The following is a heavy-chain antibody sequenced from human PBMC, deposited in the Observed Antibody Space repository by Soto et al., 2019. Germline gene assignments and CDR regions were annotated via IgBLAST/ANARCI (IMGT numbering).Heavy chain of an antibody. Sequence: VGSLRLSCAASGFTFSNAWMSWVRQAPGKGLEWVGRIKSKTDGGTTDYAAPVKGRFTISRDDSKNTLYLQMNSLKTEDTAVYYCTTAHYDFWSGYYTSFDYWGQGTLVTVSS. CDR1: GFTFSNAW. V-gene: IGHV3-15*01. CDR3: TTAHYDFWSGYYTSFDY. CDR2: IKSKTDGGTT. D-gene: IGHD3-3*01. J-gene: IGHJ4*02.